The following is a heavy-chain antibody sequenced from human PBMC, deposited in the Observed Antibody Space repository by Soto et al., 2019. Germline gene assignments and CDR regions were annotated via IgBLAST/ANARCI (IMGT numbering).Heavy chain of an antibody. CDR1: GGSISSFY. Sequence: QVQLQESGPGLVKPSETLSLTCTVSGGSISSFYWSWIRQPPGKGLEWIGYIHYSGNTNYNPSLKSRVTISVDTSKNQFSLKLSSVTAADTAVYYCARHVVPPAATYFYYYGLDVWGQGTTVTVSS. D-gene: IGHD2-2*01. V-gene: IGHV4-59*08. J-gene: IGHJ6*02. CDR3: ARHVVPPAATYFYYYGLDV. CDR2: IHYSGNT.